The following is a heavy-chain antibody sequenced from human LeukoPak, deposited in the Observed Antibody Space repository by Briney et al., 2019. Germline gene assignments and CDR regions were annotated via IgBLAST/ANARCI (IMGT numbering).Heavy chain of an antibody. Sequence: GGSLRLSCAASGFTFSNYAMSWVRQAPGKGLEWVSTISGGGITTYYADSAKGRFTISRDNSKNTMFLQMNSLRAEDTAVYYCAKDGGLLTANFDYWGQGTLVTVSS. V-gene: IGHV3-23*01. CDR1: GFTFSNYA. J-gene: IGHJ4*02. CDR3: AKDGGLLTANFDY. D-gene: IGHD3-9*01. CDR2: ISGGGITT.